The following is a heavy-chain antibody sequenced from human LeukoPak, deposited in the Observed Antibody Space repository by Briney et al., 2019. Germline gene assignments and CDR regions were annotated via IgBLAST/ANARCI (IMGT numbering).Heavy chain of an antibody. CDR2: IYYSGST. Sequence: SETLSLTCTVSSGSISSYYWSWIRQPPGKGLEWIGYIYYSGSTNYNPSLKSRVTISVDTSKNQFSLKLSSVTAADTAVYYCARGTGYPTFYYYYYMDVWGKGTTVTISS. D-gene: IGHD6-25*01. CDR3: ARGTGYPTFYYYYYMDV. J-gene: IGHJ6*03. V-gene: IGHV4-59*01. CDR1: SGSISSYY.